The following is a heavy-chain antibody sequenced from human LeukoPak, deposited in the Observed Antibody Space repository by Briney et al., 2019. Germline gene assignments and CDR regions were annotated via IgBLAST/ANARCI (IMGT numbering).Heavy chain of an antibody. V-gene: IGHV4-34*01. CDR1: GGSFSGYY. Sequence: SETLSLTCAVYGGSFSGYYWSWIRQPPGKGLEWIGEINHSGSTNYNPSLKSRVTISVDTSKNQFSLKLGSVTAADTAVYYCASVYPITIFGVATRGWFDPWGQGTLVTVSS. CDR3: ASVYPITIFGVATRGWFDP. CDR2: INHSGST. J-gene: IGHJ5*02. D-gene: IGHD3-3*01.